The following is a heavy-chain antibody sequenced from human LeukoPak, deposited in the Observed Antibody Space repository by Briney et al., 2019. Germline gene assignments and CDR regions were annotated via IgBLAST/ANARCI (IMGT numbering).Heavy chain of an antibody. CDR3: AKGRYGYSSSWYGFDY. D-gene: IGHD6-13*01. CDR1: GFTFSSYG. J-gene: IGHJ4*02. Sequence: TGGSLRLSCAASGFTFSSYGMHWVRQAPGKGLEWVAVISYGGSNKYFADSVKGRFNISRDNSKNTLYLQMNSLRTEDTAVYYCAKGRYGYSSSWYGFDYWGQGTLVTVSS. CDR2: ISYGGSNK. V-gene: IGHV3-30*18.